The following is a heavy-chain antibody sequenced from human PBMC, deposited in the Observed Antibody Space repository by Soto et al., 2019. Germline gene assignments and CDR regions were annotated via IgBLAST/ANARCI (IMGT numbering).Heavy chain of an antibody. V-gene: IGHV3-23*01. J-gene: IGHJ5*02. CDR3: AKDGGYEGWFDA. D-gene: IGHD5-12*01. CDR2: IGGSGGST. CDR1: GFTFVSYT. Sequence: GSLRLSCAASGFTFVSYTMNWVRQAPGKGLEWVSSIGGSGGSTHYGDSVKGRFTISRDDSKKTLYLQMSSLRAEDTAVYYCAKDGGYEGWFDAWGLGTPVTVS.